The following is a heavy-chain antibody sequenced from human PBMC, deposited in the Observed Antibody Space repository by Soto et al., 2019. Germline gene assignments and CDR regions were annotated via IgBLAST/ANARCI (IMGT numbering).Heavy chain of an antibody. CDR3: AVIAAAFPYSYGMDV. V-gene: IGHV4-39*01. CDR2: IYYSGST. J-gene: IGHJ6*02. Sequence: PSETLSLTCTVSGGSISSSSYYWGWIRQPPGKGLEWIGSIYYSGSTYYNPSLKSRVTISVDTSKNQFSLKLSSVTAADTAVYYCAVIAAAFPYSYGMDVWGQGTTVTVSS. CDR1: GGSISSSSYY. D-gene: IGHD6-13*01.